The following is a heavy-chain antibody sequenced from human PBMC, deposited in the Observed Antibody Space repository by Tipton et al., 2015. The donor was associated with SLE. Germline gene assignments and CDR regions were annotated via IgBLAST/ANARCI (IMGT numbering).Heavy chain of an antibody. CDR1: GFTFSSYG. CDR3: ARDIRFLEFLPDAFDL. Sequence: SLRLSCAASGFTFSSYGMNWVRQAPGKGLEWVSYISSGGSSIYYADSVRGRFTISRDNSKNSLYLQMNSLRAEDTAVYYCARDIRFLEFLPDAFDLWGQGTLVTVSS. D-gene: IGHD3-3*01. J-gene: IGHJ3*01. CDR2: ISSGGSSI. V-gene: IGHV3-48*03.